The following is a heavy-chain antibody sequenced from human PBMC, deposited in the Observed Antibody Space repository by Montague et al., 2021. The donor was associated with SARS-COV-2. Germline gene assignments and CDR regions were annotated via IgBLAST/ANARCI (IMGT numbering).Heavy chain of an antibody. CDR1: GFFFNSYV. D-gene: IGHD3-16*01. Sequence: SLRLSCSASGFFFNSYVMSWVRQAPGKGLEWVSSISGGSETRNYADSVKGRFTISRDRSKNTLYLQLNNLRADDAAVYYCAKHLVPWYYFDYWGQGTLVTVSS. CDR3: AKHLVPWYYFDY. CDR2: ISGGSETR. V-gene: IGHV3-23*01. J-gene: IGHJ4*02.